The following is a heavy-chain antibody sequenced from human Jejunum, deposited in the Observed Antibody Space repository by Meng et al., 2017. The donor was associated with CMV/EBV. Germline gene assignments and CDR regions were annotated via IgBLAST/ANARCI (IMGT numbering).Heavy chain of an antibody. V-gene: IGHV3-66*02. D-gene: IGHD3-10*01. J-gene: IGHJ6*02. CDR1: GLTFSTYF. CDR2: IYSGGST. CDR3: ARQEWFDYGLDV. Sequence: CEVSGLTFSTYFMHWVRQAPGKGLEWVSVIYSGGSTYYAESVKGRFTISRDNSKNTRYLQMSSLRAEDTAVYYCARQEWFDYGLDVWGQGTTVTVSS.